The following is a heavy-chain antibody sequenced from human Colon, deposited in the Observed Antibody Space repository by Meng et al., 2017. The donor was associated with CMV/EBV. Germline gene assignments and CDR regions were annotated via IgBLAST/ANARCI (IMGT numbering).Heavy chain of an antibody. CDR2: IYYSGST. CDR3: VRDIRYLVTVL. D-gene: IGHD2-21*02. CDR1: GGSISSSSYY. Sequence: GSLRLSCTVSGGSISSSSYYWGWIRQPPGKGLEWIGSIYYSGSTYYNPSLKSRVTISVDTSKNQFSLKLSSVTAADTAVYYCVRDIRYLVTVLWGQGTLVTVSS. J-gene: IGHJ1*01. V-gene: IGHV4-39*07.